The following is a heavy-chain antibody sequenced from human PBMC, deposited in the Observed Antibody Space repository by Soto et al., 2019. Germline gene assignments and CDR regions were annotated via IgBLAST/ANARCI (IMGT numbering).Heavy chain of an antibody. D-gene: IGHD3-3*01. V-gene: IGHV1-69*13. J-gene: IGHJ6*02. Sequence: SVKVSCKASGGTFSSYAISWVRQAPGQGLEWMGGIIPIFGTANYAQKFQGRVTITADESTSTAYMELSSLRSEDTPVYYCATRITIFGVVTDYYYYGMDVWGQGTTVTVSS. CDR3: ATRITIFGVVTDYYYYGMDV. CDR2: IIPIFGTA. CDR1: GGTFSSYA.